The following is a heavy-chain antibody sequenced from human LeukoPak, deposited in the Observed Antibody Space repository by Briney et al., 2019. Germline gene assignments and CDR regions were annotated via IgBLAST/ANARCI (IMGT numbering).Heavy chain of an antibody. Sequence: GGSLRLSCAASGFTFSSYWMHWVRQAPGKGLVWVSRIKSDGSSTSYADSVKGRFTISRDNAKNTLYLQMNSLRADDTAVYYCARSARLMKGVVEVTALDDWGQGTLVTVSS. D-gene: IGHD3-3*01. J-gene: IGHJ4*02. V-gene: IGHV3-74*01. CDR2: IKSDGSST. CDR3: ARSARLMKGVVEVTALDD. CDR1: GFTFSSYW.